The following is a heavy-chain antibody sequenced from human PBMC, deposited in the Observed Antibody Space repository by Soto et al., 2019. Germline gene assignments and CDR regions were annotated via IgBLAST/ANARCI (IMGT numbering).Heavy chain of an antibody. CDR2: FYSSGSI. CDR3: ARMYSSGSGWFHP. CDR1: GYSITAGGYY. V-gene: IGHV4-31*03. D-gene: IGHD6-19*01. Sequence: SETLSLTCFVSGYSITAGGYYWSWIRHHPGKGLEWIGSFYSSGSIIYNPSLRSRVSISGDTSSNQFSMSLTSVTAADTARYYCARMYSSGSGWFHPWGQGTLVTVSA. J-gene: IGHJ5*02.